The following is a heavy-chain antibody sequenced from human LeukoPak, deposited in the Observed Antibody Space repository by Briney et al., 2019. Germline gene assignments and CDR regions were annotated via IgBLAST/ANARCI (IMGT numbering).Heavy chain of an antibody. J-gene: IGHJ4*02. D-gene: IGHD3-16*01. V-gene: IGHV3-53*04. CDR1: GFTVSSNY. CDR2: IYSGGST. Sequence: PGGSLRLSCAASGFTVSSNYMSWVRQAPGKGLEWVSVIYSGGSTYYADSVKGRFTISRHNSKSTLYLQMNSLRAEDTAVYYCARDTSGGNDYWGQGTLVAVSS. CDR3: ARDTSGGNDY.